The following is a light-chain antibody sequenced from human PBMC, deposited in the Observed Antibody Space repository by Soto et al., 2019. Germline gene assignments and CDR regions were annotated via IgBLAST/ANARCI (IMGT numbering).Light chain of an antibody. CDR1: QSISSY. CDR3: QQCNSYSWT. J-gene: IGKJ1*01. Sequence: DIQMTQSPSSLSASVGDRVTITCRASQSISSYLNWYQQKPGKAPKLLIYAASSLQSGVPSRFSGSGSGTDFTLTISNLQPDDSATYYCQQCNSYSWTFGQGTKVDIK. CDR2: AAS. V-gene: IGKV1-39*01.